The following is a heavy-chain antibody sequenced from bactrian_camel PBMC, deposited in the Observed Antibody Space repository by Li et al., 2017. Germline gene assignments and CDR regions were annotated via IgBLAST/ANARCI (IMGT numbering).Heavy chain of an antibody. V-gene: IGHV3S40*01. Sequence: DVQLVESGGGSVQAGGSLRLSCRASGDTSTIQYVGWFKHNGGPAREGVAAIAVRGGNTWYADSVKGRFTVSRDNANNTVNLMMNSLKPEDTAMYYCAANFGPYCSGPYHARRANFLGQGTQVTVS. CDR1: GDTSTIQY. D-gene: IGHD2*01. J-gene: IGHJ4*01. CDR2: IAVRGGNT.